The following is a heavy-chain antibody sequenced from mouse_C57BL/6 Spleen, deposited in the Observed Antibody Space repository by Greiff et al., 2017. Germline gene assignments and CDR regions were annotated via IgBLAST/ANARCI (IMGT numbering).Heavy chain of an antibody. CDR1: GYSITSGYY. J-gene: IGHJ1*03. D-gene: IGHD1-1*01. CDR3: ASPYYDGSSHWYFDV. Sequence: EPGPGLVKPSPSLSLTCSVTGYSITSGYYWNWIRQFPGNKLEWMGYISYDGSNNYNPSLKNRISITRDPSKNQFFLKLNSVTTEDTATYYCASPYYDGSSHWYFDVWGTGTTVTVSS. V-gene: IGHV3-6*01. CDR2: ISYDGSN.